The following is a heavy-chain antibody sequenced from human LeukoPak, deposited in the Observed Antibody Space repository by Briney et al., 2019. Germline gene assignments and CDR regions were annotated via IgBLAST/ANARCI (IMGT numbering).Heavy chain of an antibody. CDR1: GYTFTSYG. CDR2: INPNSGGT. D-gene: IGHD6-19*01. J-gene: IGHJ5*02. CDR3: ARAVAGMAARNWFDP. V-gene: IGHV1-2*02. Sequence: RGASVKVSCKASGYTFTSYGISWVRQAPGQGLEWMGWINPNSGGTNYAQKFQGRVTMTRDTSISTAYMELSRLRSDDTAVYYCARAVAGMAARNWFDPWGQGTLVTVSS.